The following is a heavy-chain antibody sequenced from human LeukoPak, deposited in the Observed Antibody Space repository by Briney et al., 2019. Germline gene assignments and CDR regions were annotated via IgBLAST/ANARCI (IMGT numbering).Heavy chain of an antibody. CDR1: GFTASSNY. CDR2: ISGSGGST. V-gene: IGHV3-23*01. Sequence: GGSLRLSCAASGFTASSNYMSWVRQAPGKGLEWVSGISGSGGSTYYADSVKGRFTISRDNSKNTLYLQMNSLRAEDTAVYYCAKLELVDDFDYWGQGTLVTVSS. D-gene: IGHD6-13*01. CDR3: AKLELVDDFDY. J-gene: IGHJ4*02.